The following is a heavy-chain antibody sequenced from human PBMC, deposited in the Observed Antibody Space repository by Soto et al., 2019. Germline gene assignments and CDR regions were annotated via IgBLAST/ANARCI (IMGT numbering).Heavy chain of an antibody. D-gene: IGHD2-2*01. J-gene: IGHJ6*02. CDR3: ARGVVQVAMPVYYYYAMDV. CDR1: GYSFTSYW. Sequence: LKISCKGSGYSFTSYWISWVRQMPGKGLEWMGRIDPSDSYTNYSPSFQGHVTISADKSISTAYLQWSSLKASDTAMYYCARGVVQVAMPVYYYYAMDVWGQGTTVTVSS. CDR2: IDPSDSYT. V-gene: IGHV5-10-1*01.